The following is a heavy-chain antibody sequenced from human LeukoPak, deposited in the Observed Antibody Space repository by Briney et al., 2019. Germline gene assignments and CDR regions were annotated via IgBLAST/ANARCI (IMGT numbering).Heavy chain of an antibody. CDR2: IRYDGSNK. J-gene: IGHJ6*03. V-gene: IGHV3-30*02. Sequence: GGSLRLSCAASGFTFSSYGMYWVRQAPGKGLEWVAFIRYDGSNKYYADSVKGRFTVSRDNSKNTLYLQMKSLRAEDTAVYYCAKGGGYEAQYYYYYLDVWGKGTTVTIS. D-gene: IGHD5-12*01. CDR3: AKGGGYEAQYYYYYLDV. CDR1: GFTFSSYG.